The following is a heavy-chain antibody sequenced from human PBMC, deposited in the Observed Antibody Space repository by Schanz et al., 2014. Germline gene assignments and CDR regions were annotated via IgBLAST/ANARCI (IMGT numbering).Heavy chain of an antibody. CDR1: GFTFNDYW. V-gene: IGHV3-74*01. CDR2: INSDGRST. D-gene: IGHD3-16*01. Sequence: EVQLVESGGGLVQPGGSLRLSCAASGFTFNDYWMHWVRQAPGKGLVWVSRINSDGRSTNYADSVKGRFSISRDNARNTLHLQMDSLRDEDTAVYYCAGGRRGGYIEYWGQGTLVIVSS. J-gene: IGHJ4*02. CDR3: AGGRRGGYIEY.